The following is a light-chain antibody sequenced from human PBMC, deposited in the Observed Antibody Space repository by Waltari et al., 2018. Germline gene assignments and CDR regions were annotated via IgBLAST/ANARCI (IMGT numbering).Light chain of an antibody. CDR1: QGIRSW. CDR3: QEANSFPLT. Sequence: DIQMTQSPTSVSASVGDRVTITCRASQGIRSWLAWYQQKPGRAPKLLIYAASSLQGGVPSSFSGSGSGTEFTLTISSLQPEDVATYYCQEANSFPLTFGGGTRVEI. V-gene: IGKV1-12*01. J-gene: IGKJ4*01. CDR2: AAS.